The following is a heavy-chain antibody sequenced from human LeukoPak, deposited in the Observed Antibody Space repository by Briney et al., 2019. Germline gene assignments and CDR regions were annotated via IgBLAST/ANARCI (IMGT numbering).Heavy chain of an antibody. V-gene: IGHV3-30*02. Sequence: GGSLRLSCAASGFTFSSYGMHWVRQAPGKGLEWVAFIRYDGSNKYYADSVKGRFTISRDNSKNTLYLQMNSLRAEDTAVYYCAREYFDWLLSPNWFDPWGQGTLVTVSS. CDR1: GFTFSSYG. CDR3: AREYFDWLLSPNWFDP. J-gene: IGHJ5*02. CDR2: IRYDGSNK. D-gene: IGHD3-9*01.